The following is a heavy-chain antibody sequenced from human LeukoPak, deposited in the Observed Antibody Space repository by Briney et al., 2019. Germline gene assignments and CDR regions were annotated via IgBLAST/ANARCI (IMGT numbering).Heavy chain of an antibody. J-gene: IGHJ4*02. CDR3: AKDRGSIAAGGSDY. CDR2: ISYDGSNK. Sequence: GRTLRLSCAASGFTFSSYGMHWVRQAPGKGLEWVAVISYDGSNKYYADSVKGRFTISRDNSKNTLYLQVNSLRAEDTAVYCCAKDRGSIAAGGSDYWGQGTLVTVSS. D-gene: IGHD6-13*01. CDR1: GFTFSSYG. V-gene: IGHV3-30*18.